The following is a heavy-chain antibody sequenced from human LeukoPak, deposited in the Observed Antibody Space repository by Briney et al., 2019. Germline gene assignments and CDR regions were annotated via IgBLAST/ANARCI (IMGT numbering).Heavy chain of an antibody. V-gene: IGHV1-2*06. D-gene: IGHD6-19*01. CDR1: GYTFTGYY. Sequence: GASVKVYCKASGYTFTGYYMHWVRQAPGQGLEWLGRVNPNSGATNYAQKFQGRVTMTRDTSISTAYMELSRLRSDDTAVYYCAREAVAGSWGNFDYWGQGTLVTVSS. CDR2: VNPNSGAT. J-gene: IGHJ4*02. CDR3: AREAVAGSWGNFDY.